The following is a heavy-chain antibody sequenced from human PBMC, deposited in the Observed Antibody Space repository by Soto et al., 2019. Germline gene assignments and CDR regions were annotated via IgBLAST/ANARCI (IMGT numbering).Heavy chain of an antibody. J-gene: IGHJ4*02. CDR2: MNSDGSST. V-gene: IGHV3-74*01. Sequence: GGSRRRSCGAAGFTFGNSWIHWVRQAPGEGLEWVSRMNSDGSSTNYADAVKGRFTVSRDNAKNTLYLQMNSLRAEDTAVYYCATAEVDYWGPGTLVTVSS. CDR3: ATAEVDY. CDR1: GFTFGNSW.